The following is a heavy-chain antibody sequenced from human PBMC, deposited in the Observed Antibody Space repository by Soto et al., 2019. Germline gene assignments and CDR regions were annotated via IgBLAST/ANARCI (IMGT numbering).Heavy chain of an antibody. CDR1: GFTFSSYG. D-gene: IGHD3-3*01. CDR3: ERDRLRFLEWLLFDGMDV. V-gene: IGHV3-33*01. CDR2: IWYDGSNK. Sequence: GGSLRLSCAASGFTFSSYGMHWVRQAPGKGLEWVAVIWYDGSNKYYADSVKGRFTISRDNSKNTLYLQMNSLRAEDTAVYYCERDRLRFLEWLLFDGMDVWGQGTTVTVSS. J-gene: IGHJ6*02.